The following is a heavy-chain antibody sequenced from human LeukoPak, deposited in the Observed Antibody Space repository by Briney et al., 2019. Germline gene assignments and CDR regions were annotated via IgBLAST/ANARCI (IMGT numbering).Heavy chain of an antibody. CDR2: ISTSGSHT. J-gene: IGHJ4*02. CDR3: ARLLGGYSDY. CDR1: GFTFSDYY. D-gene: IGHD5-18*01. V-gene: IGHV3-11*03. Sequence: GESLKISCAASGFTFSDYYMTWIRQAPGKGLEWISYISTSGSHTTYADSVKGRFTISRDNANNALYLQMASLRAEDTAVYYCARLLGGYSDYWGQGTLVTVSS.